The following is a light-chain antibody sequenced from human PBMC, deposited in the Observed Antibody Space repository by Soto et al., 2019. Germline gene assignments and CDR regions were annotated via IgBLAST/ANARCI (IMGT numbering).Light chain of an antibody. J-gene: IGLJ1*01. CDR3: SSYTRSNTYV. Sequence: QSALTQPASVSGSPGQSITISCTGTSSDVGGYNYVSWSQQHPGKAPQLMIYEVSNRPSGVSNRFSGSKSGNTASLTISGLQAEDEADYYCSSYTRSNTYVFGTGTKVTVL. V-gene: IGLV2-14*01. CDR1: SSDVGGYNY. CDR2: EVS.